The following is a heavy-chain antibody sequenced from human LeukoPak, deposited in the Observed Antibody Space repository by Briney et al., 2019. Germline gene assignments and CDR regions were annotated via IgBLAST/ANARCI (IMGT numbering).Heavy chain of an antibody. V-gene: IGHV3-66*01. Sequence: PGGSLRLSCAASGFTLSGYWMHWVRQAPGKGLEWVSMIYSGGDTYYADSVKDRFTISRDSSKNALYLQMNSLGADDTAVYYCARGGRNSGNYYLESYFDLWGQGTLVTVSS. J-gene: IGHJ4*02. D-gene: IGHD3-10*01. CDR2: IYSGGDT. CDR1: GFTLSGYW. CDR3: ARGGRNSGNYYLESYFDL.